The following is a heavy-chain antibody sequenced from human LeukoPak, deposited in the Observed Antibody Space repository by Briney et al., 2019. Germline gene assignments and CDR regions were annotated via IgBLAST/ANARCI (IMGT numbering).Heavy chain of an antibody. V-gene: IGHV1-46*01. J-gene: IGHJ5*02. D-gene: IGHD1-14*01. CDR3: AREKGNHEGFWFDP. CDR2: IDPSGDST. Sequence: GASVKVSCKVSGYTLTELSMHWVRQAPGQGLEWLGKIDPSGDSTTYAQTFQGRVTMTRDMSTTTIYMELSSLRSEDTALYYCAREKGNHEGFWFDPWGQGTLVTVSS. CDR1: GYTLTELS.